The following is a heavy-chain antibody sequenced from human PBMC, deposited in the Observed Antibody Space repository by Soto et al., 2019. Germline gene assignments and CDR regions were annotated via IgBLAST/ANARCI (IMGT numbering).Heavy chain of an antibody. CDR3: ARDVDNSGYYYYGMDV. CDR1: GHTFPTYG. CDR2: ISGYNGYI. V-gene: IGHV1-18*01. J-gene: IGHJ6*02. D-gene: IGHD7-27*01. Sequence: ASVKVSCKASGHTFPTYGISWVRQAPGQGLEWMGWISGYNGYINYAQKFQGRVTMTTDTSTTTAYMELRSLRSDDTAVYYCARDVDNSGYYYYGMDVWGQGTAVTVSS.